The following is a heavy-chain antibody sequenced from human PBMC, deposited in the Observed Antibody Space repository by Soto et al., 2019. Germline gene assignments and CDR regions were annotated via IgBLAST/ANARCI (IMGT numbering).Heavy chain of an antibody. CDR2: IIPILGIA. CDR3: ARVAYCGGDCYSDY. Sequence: QVQLVQSGAEVKKPGSSVKVSCKASGGTFSSYTISWVRQAPGQGLEWMGRIIPILGIANYAQKFQGSVTITADKSTSTAYMELSSLRSEDTAVYYCARVAYCGGDCYSDYWGQGTLVTVSS. J-gene: IGHJ4*02. D-gene: IGHD2-21*02. V-gene: IGHV1-69*02. CDR1: GGTFSSYT.